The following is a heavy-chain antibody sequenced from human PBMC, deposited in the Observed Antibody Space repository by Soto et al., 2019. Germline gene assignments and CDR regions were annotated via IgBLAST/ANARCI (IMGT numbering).Heavy chain of an antibody. CDR1: GFTFSDYY. CDR2: ISSSSSYT. J-gene: IGHJ4*02. V-gene: IGHV3-11*05. D-gene: IGHD1-26*01. CDR3: ARGSAFIGLDY. Sequence: GGSLRLFCVASGFTFSDYYMSWIRQALGKGLEWVSYISSSSSYTNYADSVKGRFTISRDNAKNSLYLQMDSLRAEDTAVYYCARGSAFIGLDYWGQGTPVTVSS.